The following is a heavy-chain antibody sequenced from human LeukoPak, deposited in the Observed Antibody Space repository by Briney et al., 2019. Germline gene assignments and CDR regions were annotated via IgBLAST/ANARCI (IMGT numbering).Heavy chain of an antibody. CDR2: ISGSGGST. V-gene: IGHV3-23*01. CDR1: GFTFSSYA. Sequence: GGSLRLSCAASGFTFSSYAMSWVRQAPGKGLEWVSAISGSGGSTYYADSVKGRFTISRDNSKNSLYLQMNSLRAGDTAVYYCARAGSGRYYYDSSGALDYWGQGTLVTVSS. J-gene: IGHJ4*02. D-gene: IGHD3-22*01. CDR3: ARAGSGRYYYDSSGALDY.